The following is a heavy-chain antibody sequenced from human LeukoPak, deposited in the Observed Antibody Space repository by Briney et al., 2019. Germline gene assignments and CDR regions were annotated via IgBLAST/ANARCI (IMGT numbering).Heavy chain of an antibody. J-gene: IGHJ3*02. Sequence: GRSLRLSCAASGFTFSSYGMHWVRQAPGKGLEWVAVISYDGSNKYYADSVKGRFTISRDNSKNTLYLQMNSLRAEDTAVYYCAKVRHSSSWLDAFDIWGQGTMVTVSS. CDR2: ISYDGSNK. V-gene: IGHV3-30*18. CDR1: GFTFSSYG. CDR3: AKVRHSSSWLDAFDI. D-gene: IGHD6-13*01.